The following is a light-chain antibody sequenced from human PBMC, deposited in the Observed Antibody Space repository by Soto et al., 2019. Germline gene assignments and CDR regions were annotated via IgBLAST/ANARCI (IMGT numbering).Light chain of an antibody. J-gene: IGLJ1*01. Sequence: QSALTQPPSASGSPGQSVTISCTGTSSDVGGYNYVSWYQQHPGKAAKLMIYEVSKRPSGVPDRFSGSKSGNTASLTVSGLQAEDEADYYCSSYAGSNTSYVFGTGTKLTVL. CDR3: SSYAGSNTSYV. CDR2: EVS. CDR1: SSDVGGYNY. V-gene: IGLV2-8*01.